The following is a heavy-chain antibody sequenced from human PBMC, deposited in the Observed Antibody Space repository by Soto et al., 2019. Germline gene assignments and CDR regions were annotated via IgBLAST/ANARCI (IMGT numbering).Heavy chain of an antibody. D-gene: IGHD3-3*01. CDR1: GYTFTSYY. CDR3: ARDVSLPPYYDFWSGYYERGYYYYGMDV. Sequence: ASVKVSCKASGYTFTSYYMHWVRQAPGQGLEWMGIINPSGGSTSYAQKFQGRVTMTRDTSTSTVYVELSSLRSEDTAVYYCARDVSLPPYYDFWSGYYERGYYYYGMDVWGQGTTVTVSS. CDR2: INPSGGST. V-gene: IGHV1-46*01. J-gene: IGHJ6*02.